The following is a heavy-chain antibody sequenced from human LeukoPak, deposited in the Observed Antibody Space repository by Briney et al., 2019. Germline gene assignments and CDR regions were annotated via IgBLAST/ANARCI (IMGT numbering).Heavy chain of an antibody. J-gene: IGHJ4*02. Sequence: GGSLRLSCAASGFTFSSYSMNWVRQAPGKGLEWVSSISSSSSYIYYADSVKGRFTISRDNAKNSLYLQMNSLRAEDTAVYYCARTDYGARHHPEYYLDYWGQGTLVTVSS. V-gene: IGHV3-21*01. CDR3: ARTDYGARHHPEYYLDY. CDR1: GFTFSSYS. D-gene: IGHD4-17*01. CDR2: ISSSSSYI.